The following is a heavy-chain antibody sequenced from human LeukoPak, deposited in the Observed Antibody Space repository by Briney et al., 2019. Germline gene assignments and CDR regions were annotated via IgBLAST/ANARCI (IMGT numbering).Heavy chain of an antibody. D-gene: IGHD2-2*02. CDR2: ISSSSSSI. V-gene: IGHV3-48*02. J-gene: IGHJ4*02. Sequence: GGSLRLSCAASGFTLSSYSMNWVRQALGKGLEWVSYISSSSSSIYYADSVKGRFTISRDNAKNSLYLQMNSLRDEDTAVYYCARRGVVPAATPMDYWGQGTLVTVSS. CDR3: ARRGVVPAATPMDY. CDR1: GFTLSSYS.